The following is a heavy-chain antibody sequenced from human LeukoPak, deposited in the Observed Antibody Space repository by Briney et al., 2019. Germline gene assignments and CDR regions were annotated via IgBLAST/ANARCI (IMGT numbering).Heavy chain of an antibody. V-gene: IGHV4-59*08. CDR3: ARSPYYYGMDV. CDR2: IYYSGST. J-gene: IGHJ6*02. CDR1: GGSISGYY. Sequence: SETLSLTCTVSGGSISGYYWSWIRQPPGKGLEWIGYIYYSGSTNYNPSLKSRVTISVDASKNQFSLKLSSVTAADTAVYYCARSPYYYGMDVWGQGTTVTVSS.